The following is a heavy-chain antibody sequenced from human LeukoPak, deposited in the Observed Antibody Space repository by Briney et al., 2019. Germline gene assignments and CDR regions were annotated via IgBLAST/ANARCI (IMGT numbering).Heavy chain of an antibody. Sequence: SETLSLTCTVSGGSISSYYWSWIRQPAGKGLEWIGRIYTSGSTNYNPSLKSRVTMSVGMSKNQFSLKLSSVTAADTAVYYCARAQGYDILTGYYKGFDYWGQGTLVTVSS. V-gene: IGHV4-4*07. CDR2: IYTSGST. CDR3: ARAQGYDILTGYYKGFDY. D-gene: IGHD3-9*01. J-gene: IGHJ4*02. CDR1: GGSISSYY.